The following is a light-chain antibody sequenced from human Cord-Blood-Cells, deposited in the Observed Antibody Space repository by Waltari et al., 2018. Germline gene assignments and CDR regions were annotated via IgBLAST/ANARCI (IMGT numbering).Light chain of an antibody. CDR2: DVS. V-gene: IGLV2-14*01. Sequence: QSALTQPASVSGSPGQSITISCTGTSRDVGGYNYFSWYQQHPGKAPKLMIYDVSKRPSGVSNRFSGSKSGNTASLTISGLQAEDEADYYCSSYTSSSTFVFGGGTKLTVL. CDR3: SSYTSSSTFV. CDR1: SRDVGGYNY. J-gene: IGLJ3*02.